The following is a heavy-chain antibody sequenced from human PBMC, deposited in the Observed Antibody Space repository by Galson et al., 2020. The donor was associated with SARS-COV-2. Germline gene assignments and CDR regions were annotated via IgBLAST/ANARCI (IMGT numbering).Heavy chain of an antibody. CDR2: IYYSGTT. Sequence: SETLSLTCTVSGGSMSSFYWSWIRQSPGKGLEGIGYIYYSGTTNYNPSLKSRVSISVDTSKNQFSLKLNSVTAADTAVYYCARGGWSLDYWGRGTLVTVSS. CDR1: GGSMSSFY. V-gene: IGHV4-59*01. J-gene: IGHJ4*02. CDR3: ARGGWSLDY.